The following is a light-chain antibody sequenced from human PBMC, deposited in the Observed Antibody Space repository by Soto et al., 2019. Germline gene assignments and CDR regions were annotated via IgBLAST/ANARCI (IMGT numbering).Light chain of an antibody. CDR2: EVT. V-gene: IGLV2-8*01. J-gene: IGLJ1*01. CDR1: SSDVGAYNF. CDR3: SSYAGSITIYV. Sequence: QSALAQPPSASGSPGQSVTISCTGTSSDVGAYNFVSWYQQLPGKAPKLMIYEVTKRPSGVPDRFSGSKSGNTASLTVSGLQADDEADYYCSSYAGSITIYVFGTGTKLTVL.